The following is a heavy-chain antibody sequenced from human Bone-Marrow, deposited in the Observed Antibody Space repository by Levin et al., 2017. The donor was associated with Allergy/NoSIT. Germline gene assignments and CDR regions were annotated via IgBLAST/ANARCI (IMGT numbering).Heavy chain of an antibody. V-gene: IGHV3-23*01. Sequence: SCAASGFIFSAHAVTWVRQAPGKGLEWVSGVSGNGHDTYYADSVRGRFTISRDNSKNRLYLRMKSLRVEDTAVYYCAKGQTTTVFGVVTGLDSWGQGTLVTVSS. CDR2: VSGNGHDT. J-gene: IGHJ4*02. D-gene: IGHD3-3*01. CDR1: GFIFSAHA. CDR3: AKGQTTTVFGVVTGLDS.